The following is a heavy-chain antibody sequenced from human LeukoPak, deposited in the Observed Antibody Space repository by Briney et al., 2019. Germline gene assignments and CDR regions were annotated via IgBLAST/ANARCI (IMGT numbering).Heavy chain of an antibody. J-gene: IGHJ4*02. CDR2: ISSTSSLI. CDR3: ARYNSGWNDN. Sequence: GGSLRLSCAASGFTFSSFNMNWVRQAPGKGLEWVSSISSTSSLIWYADSLKGRFTISRDNAKNSLYLQMDSLRAEDTAVYYCARYNSGWNDNWGQGTLVTVSS. CDR1: GFTFSSFN. V-gene: IGHV3-21*01. D-gene: IGHD6-19*01.